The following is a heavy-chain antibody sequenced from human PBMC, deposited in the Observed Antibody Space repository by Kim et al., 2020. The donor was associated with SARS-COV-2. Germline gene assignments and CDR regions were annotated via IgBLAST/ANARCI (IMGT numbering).Heavy chain of an antibody. V-gene: IGHV3-9*01. CDR3: AKGVVVVTGDWVDP. Sequence: GGSLRLSCAASGFIFDDYAMHWVRQAPGKGLEWVSGISWNSGSIGYADSVKGRFTISRDNAKNSLYLQMNSLRAEDTALYYCAKGVVVVTGDWVDPWGQG. J-gene: IGHJ5*02. CDR2: ISWNSGSI. CDR1: GFIFDDYA. D-gene: IGHD2-21*02.